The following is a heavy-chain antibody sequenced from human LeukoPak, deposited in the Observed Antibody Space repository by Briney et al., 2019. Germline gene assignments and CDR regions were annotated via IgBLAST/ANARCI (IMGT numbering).Heavy chain of an antibody. CDR2: ITSTSSYI. J-gene: IGHJ6*04. D-gene: IGHD3-10*02. CDR3: AELGITMIGGV. CDR1: GFTFSNYN. Sequence: GGSLRLSCAASGFTFSNYNMNWVRQAPGKGLEWVSSITSTSSYIYYADSVRGRFTIPRDNAKNSLYLQMNSLRAEDTAVYYCAELGITMIGGVWGKGTTVTISS. V-gene: IGHV3-21*01.